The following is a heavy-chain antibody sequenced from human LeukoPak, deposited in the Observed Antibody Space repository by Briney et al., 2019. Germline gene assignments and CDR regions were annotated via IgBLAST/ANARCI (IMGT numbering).Heavy chain of an antibody. V-gene: IGHV4-4*07. CDR2: IYTSGST. D-gene: IGHD3-10*01. J-gene: IGHJ5*02. CDR3: VREGLGSGSDP. Sequence: SETLSLTCAVYGGSFSSYYWSWIRQPAGKGLEWIGRIYTSGSTNYNPSLKSRVTISVDKSKNQFSLKLNSVTAADTAVYYCVREGLGSGSDPWGQGTLVTVSS. CDR1: GGSFSSYY.